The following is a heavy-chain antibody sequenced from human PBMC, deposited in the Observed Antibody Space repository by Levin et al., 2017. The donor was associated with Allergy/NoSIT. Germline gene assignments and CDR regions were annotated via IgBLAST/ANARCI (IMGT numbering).Heavy chain of an antibody. Sequence: PGESLKISCAASGFTFSSYSMNWVRQAPGKGLEWVSSISSSVSYIYYADSVKGRFTISRDNTKNALYLQMNSLRVEDTAVYYCARDFPTSLYDYVWTNWFDPWGQGTLVTVSS. CDR1: GFTFSSYS. CDR2: ISSSVSYI. V-gene: IGHV3-21*01. CDR3: ARDFPTSLYDYVWTNWFDP. J-gene: IGHJ5*02. D-gene: IGHD3-16*01.